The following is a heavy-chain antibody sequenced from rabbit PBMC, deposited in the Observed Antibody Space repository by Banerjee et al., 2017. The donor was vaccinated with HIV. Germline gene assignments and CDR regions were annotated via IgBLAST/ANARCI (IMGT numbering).Heavy chain of an antibody. J-gene: IGHJ4*01. CDR1: GFALRNYY. CDR2: IYAGKGTT. Sequence: QSLEEPGGGRVQPGGSLTLSCKASGFALRNYYMNWVRQAPGKGLEWIGIIYAGKGTTDYASWVNGRFTISSDNAQNTVDLQMNSLTAADTATYFCARSYYTDSYAAYAYAYFNLWGPGTLVTVS. D-gene: IGHD6-1*01. CDR3: ARSYYTDSYAAYAYAYFNL. V-gene: IGHV1S7*01.